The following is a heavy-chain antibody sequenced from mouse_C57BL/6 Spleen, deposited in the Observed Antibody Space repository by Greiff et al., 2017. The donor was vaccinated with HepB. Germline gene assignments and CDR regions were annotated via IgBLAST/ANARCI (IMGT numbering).Heavy chain of an antibody. CDR2: ISSGGDYI. CDR1: GFTFSSYA. Sequence: EVKLVESGEGLVKPGGSLKLSCAASGFTFSSYAMSWVRQTPEKRLEWVAYISSGGDYIYYADTVKGRFTISRDNARNTLYLQMSSLKSEDTAMYYCTRELGDYAMDYWGQGTSLTVSS. J-gene: IGHJ4*01. V-gene: IGHV5-9-1*02. CDR3: TRELGDYAMDY. D-gene: IGHD4-1*01.